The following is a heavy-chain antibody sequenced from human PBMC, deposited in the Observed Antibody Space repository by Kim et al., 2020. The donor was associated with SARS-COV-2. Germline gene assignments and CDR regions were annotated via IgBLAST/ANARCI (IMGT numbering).Heavy chain of an antibody. D-gene: IGHD6-6*01. Sequence: GGSLRLSCAASGFTFSSYAMHWVRQAPGKGLEWVAVISYDGSNKYYADSVKGRFTISRDNSKNTLYLQMNSLRAEDTAVYYCARVSGYSSSSDGMDVWGQGTTVTVSS. CDR3: ARVSGYSSSSDGMDV. J-gene: IGHJ6*02. CDR2: ISYDGSNK. V-gene: IGHV3-30-3*01. CDR1: GFTFSSYA.